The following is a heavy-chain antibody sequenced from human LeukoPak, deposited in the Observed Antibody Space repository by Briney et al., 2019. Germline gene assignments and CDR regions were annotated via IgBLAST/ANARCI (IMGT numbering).Heavy chain of an antibody. CDR3: ARRDCNGGSCYGY. Sequence: GESLKISCKGSGYSFSNDWIGWVRQMPGKGLEWMGIIYPGDSDTRYSPSFQGQVTISADKSISTAYLQWSSLEASDTAMYYCARRDCNGGSCYGYWGQGTLVTVSS. J-gene: IGHJ4*02. CDR2: IYPGDSDT. V-gene: IGHV5-51*01. D-gene: IGHD2-15*01. CDR1: GYSFSNDW.